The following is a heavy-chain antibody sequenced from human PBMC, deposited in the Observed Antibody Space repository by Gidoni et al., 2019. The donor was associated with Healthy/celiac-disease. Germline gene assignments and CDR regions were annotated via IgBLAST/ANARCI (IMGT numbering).Heavy chain of an antibody. CDR2: IIPILGIA. V-gene: IGHV1-69*04. CDR1: GGTFSSYA. Sequence: QVQLVQSGAEVKKPGAAVKGSCKASGGTFSSYAISWVRQAPGQGLEWMGRIIPILGIANYAQKFQGRVTITADKSTSTAYMELSSLRSEDTAVYYCARGVAEGDGYFGSSFDYWGQGTLVTVSS. CDR3: ARGVAEGDGYFGSSFDY. J-gene: IGHJ4*02. D-gene: IGHD5-12*01.